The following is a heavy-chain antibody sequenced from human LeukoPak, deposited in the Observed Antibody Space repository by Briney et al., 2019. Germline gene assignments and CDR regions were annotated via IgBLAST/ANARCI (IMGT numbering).Heavy chain of an antibody. D-gene: IGHD6-13*01. V-gene: IGHV5-51*01. CDR3: ASRPLLSSAAAESPGAFDI. Sequence: GESLKISCRGSGYSFTGYWIGWVRQMPGKGLQEMGIIYPRDSDTRYSPSFQGQVTISADNSISTAYLQWSSLKASDTAMYYCASRPLLSSAAAESPGAFDIWGQGTMVTVSS. CDR1: GYSFTGYW. J-gene: IGHJ3*02. CDR2: IYPRDSDT.